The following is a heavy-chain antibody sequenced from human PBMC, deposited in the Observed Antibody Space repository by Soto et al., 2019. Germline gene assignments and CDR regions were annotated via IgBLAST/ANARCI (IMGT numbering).Heavy chain of an antibody. Sequence: ASVKVSCKASGGTFSSYTISWVRQAPGQGLEWMGRIIPILGIANYAQKFQGRVTITADKSTSTAYMELSSLRSEDTAVYYCARDSGAGDVLRYFDLDYWGQGTLVTVSS. J-gene: IGHJ4*02. CDR1: GGTFSSYT. CDR3: ARDSGAGDVLRYFDLDY. D-gene: IGHD3-9*01. CDR2: IIPILGIA. V-gene: IGHV1-69*04.